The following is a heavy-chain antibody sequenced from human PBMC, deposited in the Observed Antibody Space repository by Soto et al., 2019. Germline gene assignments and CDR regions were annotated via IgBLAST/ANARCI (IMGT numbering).Heavy chain of an antibody. D-gene: IGHD2-15*01. CDR1: GFTFSSCT. Sequence: EVHLVESGGGLVKPGGSLRLSCAVSGFTFSSCTMNWVRQAPGKGLEWVSSISPITSHIYYADSVKGRFTISRDNAKNFLFLQMISLIAEDWTVFYYSGCSGGAFHQDYSMAVWAHGTTVTVSS. J-gene: IGHJ6*02. CDR2: ISPITSHI. CDR3: SGCSGGAFHQDYSMAV. V-gene: IGHV3-21*01.